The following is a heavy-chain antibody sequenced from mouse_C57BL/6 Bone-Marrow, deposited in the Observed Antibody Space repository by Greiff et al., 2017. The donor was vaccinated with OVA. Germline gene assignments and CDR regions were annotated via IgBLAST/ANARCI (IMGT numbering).Heavy chain of an antibody. CDR3: TTETPYYYGTIYYAMDY. J-gene: IGHJ4*01. D-gene: IGHD1-1*01. V-gene: IGHV14-1*01. CDR2: IDPEDGDT. Sequence: VQLKESGAELVRPGASVKLSCTASGFNIKDYYMHWVKQRPEQGLEWIGRIDPEDGDTEYAPKFQGKATMTADTSSNTAYLQLSSLTSEDTAVYYCTTETPYYYGTIYYAMDYWGQGTSVTVSS. CDR1: GFNIKDYY.